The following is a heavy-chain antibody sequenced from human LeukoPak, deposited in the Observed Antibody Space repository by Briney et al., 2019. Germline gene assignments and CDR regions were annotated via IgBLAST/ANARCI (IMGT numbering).Heavy chain of an antibody. Sequence: GGSLRLSCAASGFTFSSYSMNWVRQAPGKGLEWVSSISSSSSYIYYADSVKGRFTISRDNAKNSLYLQMNSPRAEDTAVYYCAREMIAAAGEITFDYWGQGTLVTVSS. V-gene: IGHV3-21*01. D-gene: IGHD6-13*01. J-gene: IGHJ4*02. CDR2: ISSSSSYI. CDR3: AREMIAAAGEITFDY. CDR1: GFTFSSYS.